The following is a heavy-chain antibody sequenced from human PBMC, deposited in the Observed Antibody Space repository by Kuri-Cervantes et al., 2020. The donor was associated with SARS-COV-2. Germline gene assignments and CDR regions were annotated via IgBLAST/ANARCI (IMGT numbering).Heavy chain of an antibody. CDR3: ARTLDYYGXGTYCFDY. CDR1: GGSVSSGSHY. Sequence: SETLSLTCIVSGGSVSSGSHYWSWIRQPPGKGLEWIGYIYYSGSTKYNPSLKSRVTMSVDTSKNQFSLKLNSVTPADTAVYYXARTLDYYGXGTYCFDYWGQGTLVTVSS. D-gene: IGHD3-10*01. V-gene: IGHV4-61*01. J-gene: IGHJ4*02. CDR2: IYYSGST.